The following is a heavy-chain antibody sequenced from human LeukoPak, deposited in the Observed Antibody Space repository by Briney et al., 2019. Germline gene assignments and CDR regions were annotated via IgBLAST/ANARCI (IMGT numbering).Heavy chain of an antibody. Sequence: PGGSLRLSCSASGFTFSSYAMHWVRQAPGKGLEPVSAISSNVGSTYYADSVKGRFTISRDNSKNTLYLQMNSLRAEDTAVYYCARGQLVGWFWTNYYYYGMDVWGQGTTVTVSS. CDR2: ISSNVGST. CDR1: GFTFSSYA. J-gene: IGHJ6*02. CDR3: ARGQLVGWFWTNYYYYGMDV. V-gene: IGHV3-64*04. D-gene: IGHD1-26*01.